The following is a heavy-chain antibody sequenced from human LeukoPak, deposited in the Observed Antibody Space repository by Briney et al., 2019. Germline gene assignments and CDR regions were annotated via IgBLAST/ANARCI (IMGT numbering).Heavy chain of an antibody. CDR1: GFTVSSNY. V-gene: IGHV3-53*01. CDR2: IYSGGST. CDR3: ARDLWFGERNWFDP. Sequence: GGSLRLSCAASGFTVSSNYMSWVRQAPGKGLEWVSVIYSGGSTHYADSVKGRFTISRDNSKNTLYLQMNSLRAEDTAVYYCARDLWFGERNWFDPWGQGTLVTVSS. J-gene: IGHJ5*02. D-gene: IGHD3-10*01.